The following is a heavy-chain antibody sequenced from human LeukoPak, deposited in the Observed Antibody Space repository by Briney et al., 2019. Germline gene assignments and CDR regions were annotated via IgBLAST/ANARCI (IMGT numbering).Heavy chain of an antibody. D-gene: IGHD3-10*01. CDR1: GGTFSSYA. Sequence: ASVKVSCKASGGTFSSYAISWVRQAPGQGLEWMGIINPSGGSTNYAQKVQGRVTMTRDTSTSTVYMELSSLRSEGTAVYYCARNMVRATSNWFDPWGQGTLVTVSS. V-gene: IGHV1-46*01. CDR2: INPSGGST. CDR3: ARNMVRATSNWFDP. J-gene: IGHJ5*02.